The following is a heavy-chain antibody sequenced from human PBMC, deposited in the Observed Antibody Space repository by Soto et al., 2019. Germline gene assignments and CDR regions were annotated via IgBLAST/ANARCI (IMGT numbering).Heavy chain of an antibody. CDR1: GDSVSSNSAD. CDR2: TYYGSKWYV. V-gene: IGHV6-1*01. Sequence: SQTLSLTCAISGDSVSSNSADWNCIRQSPSRGLERLGRTYYGSKWYVDDAVSVKSRVTINPDTSKNHFALHLNSVTPEDTAVYFCARDRSPGSSSWYDYWGQGTLVTVS. J-gene: IGHJ4*02. CDR3: ARDRSPGSSSWYDY. D-gene: IGHD6-13*01.